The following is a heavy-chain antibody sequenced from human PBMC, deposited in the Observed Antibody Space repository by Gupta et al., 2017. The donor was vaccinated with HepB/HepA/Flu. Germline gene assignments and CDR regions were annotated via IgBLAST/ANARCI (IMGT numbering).Heavy chain of an antibody. CDR2: IYYSGST. V-gene: IGHV4-59*08. D-gene: IGHD3-3*01. CDR3: ARSGFLEWFFDY. J-gene: IGHJ4*02. Sequence: QVQLQESGPGLVKPSETLSLTCPVSGGSISSYYWSWIRQPPGKGLEWIGYIYYSGSTNYNPSLKSRVTISVDTSKNQFSLKLSSVTAADTAVYYCARSGFLEWFFDYWGQGTLVTVSS. CDR1: GGSISSYY.